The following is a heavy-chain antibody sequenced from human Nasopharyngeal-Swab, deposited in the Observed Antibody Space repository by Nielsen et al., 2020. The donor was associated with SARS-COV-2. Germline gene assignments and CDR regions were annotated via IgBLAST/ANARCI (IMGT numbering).Heavy chain of an antibody. CDR2: IDERGST. CDR3: AREISGGSSHDAFDV. D-gene: IGHD2-15*01. J-gene: IGHJ3*01. V-gene: IGHV4-30-2*01. Sequence: WVRQPPGHGLEWIGYIDERGSTDYNKSLKRRVTRSIDRSKNQLTLKLMTVTAADTAVYYCAREISGGSSHDAFDVWGQGTMVTVSS.